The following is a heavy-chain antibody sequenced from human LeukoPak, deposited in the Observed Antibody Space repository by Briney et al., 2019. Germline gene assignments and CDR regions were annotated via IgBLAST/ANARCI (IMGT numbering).Heavy chain of an antibody. Sequence: GGSLRLSCAASDFTFTNAWMTWVRQAPGRGLEWVANIKKDGSEKYYVDSVKGRFTISRDNAKTSLFLQMNSLRAEDSAVYYCARHLSGVAGYTYGRGIDYWGQGTLVTVSS. D-gene: IGHD5-18*01. V-gene: IGHV3-7*01. CDR3: ARHLSGVAGYTYGRGIDY. J-gene: IGHJ4*02. CDR1: DFTFTNAW. CDR2: IKKDGSEK.